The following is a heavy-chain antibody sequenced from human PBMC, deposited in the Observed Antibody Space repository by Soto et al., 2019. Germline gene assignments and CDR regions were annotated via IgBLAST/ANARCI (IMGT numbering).Heavy chain of an antibody. J-gene: IGHJ5*02. D-gene: IGHD3-16*01. V-gene: IGHV3-53*01. CDR1: GFTVSSNY. CDR3: GRTFRDGLLGLDP. Sequence: GGSLRLSCAASGFTVSSNYMSWVRQAPGKGLEWVSVIYSGGSTYYADSVKGRFTISRDNAKNTLYFQMTSLRADDAAIYYCGRTFRDGLLGLDPWGQGTLVTVSS. CDR2: IYSGGST.